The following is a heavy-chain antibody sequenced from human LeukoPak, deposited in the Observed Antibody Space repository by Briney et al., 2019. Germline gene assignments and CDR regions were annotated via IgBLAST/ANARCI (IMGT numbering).Heavy chain of an antibody. J-gene: IGHJ3*02. CDR2: IYYTGST. Sequence: SETLSLTCTVSGGSINSYYWSWIRQPPGKGLEWIGYIYYTGSTNYNPSLESRVTISVDTSKNQFSLKLSSSTAADTAVYYCARVVSPNSSSWFQLDAFDIWGQGTMVTVSS. V-gene: IGHV4-59*01. CDR1: GGSINSYY. CDR3: ARVVSPNSSSWFQLDAFDI. D-gene: IGHD6-13*01.